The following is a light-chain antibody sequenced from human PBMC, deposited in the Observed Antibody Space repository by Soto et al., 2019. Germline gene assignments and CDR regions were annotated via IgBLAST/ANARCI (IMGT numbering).Light chain of an antibody. V-gene: IGKV3-11*01. J-gene: IGKJ1*01. Sequence: EIVLTQSPAPPSLSPGERATLSCRASQSVSSYLAWYQQKPGQAPRLLIYDASNRATGIPARFSGSGSGTDFTLTISSLEPEDFAVYYCQQRSNWPRTFGQGTKV. CDR1: QSVSSY. CDR3: QQRSNWPRT. CDR2: DAS.